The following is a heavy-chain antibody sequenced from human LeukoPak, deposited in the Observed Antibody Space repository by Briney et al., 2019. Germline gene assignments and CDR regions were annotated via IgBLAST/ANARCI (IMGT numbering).Heavy chain of an antibody. J-gene: IGHJ4*02. Sequence: SETLSLTCTVSGGSISSYYWSWIRQPAGKGLEWIGRIYTSGSTNYNPSLKSRVTISVDASNNQFSLKLSSVTAADTAVYYCARVDFSSWSGHGFDFWGQGTLVTVSS. V-gene: IGHV4-4*07. D-gene: IGHD6-6*01. CDR3: ARVDFSSWSGHGFDF. CDR2: IYTSGST. CDR1: GGSISSYY.